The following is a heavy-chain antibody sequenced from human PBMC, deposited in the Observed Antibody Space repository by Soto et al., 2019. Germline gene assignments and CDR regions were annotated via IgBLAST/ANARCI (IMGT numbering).Heavy chain of an antibody. J-gene: IGHJ4*02. CDR3: ARVYYDSSGIKYYFGY. V-gene: IGHV1-69*13. D-gene: IGHD3-22*01. CDR1: GGTFSSYA. CDR2: IIPIFGTA. Sequence: GASVKVSCKASGGTFSSYAISWVRQAPGQGLEWMGGIIPIFGTANYAQKFQGRVTITADESTSTAYMELSSLRSEDTAVYYCARVYYDSSGIKYYFGYWGQGTLVTVSS.